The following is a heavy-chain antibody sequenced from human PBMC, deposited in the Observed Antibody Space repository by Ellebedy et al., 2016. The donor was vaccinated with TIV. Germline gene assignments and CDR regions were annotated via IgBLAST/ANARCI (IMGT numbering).Heavy chain of an antibody. CDR3: ASGPDY. Sequence: SLKISXAASGFTFDDYAMHWVRQAPGKGLEWVSGISWNSGSIGYADSVKGRFTISRDNAKNSLYLQMNSLRAEDTALYYCASGPDYWGQGTLVTVSS. CDR1: GFTFDDYA. D-gene: IGHD3-3*01. J-gene: IGHJ4*02. CDR2: ISWNSGSI. V-gene: IGHV3-9*01.